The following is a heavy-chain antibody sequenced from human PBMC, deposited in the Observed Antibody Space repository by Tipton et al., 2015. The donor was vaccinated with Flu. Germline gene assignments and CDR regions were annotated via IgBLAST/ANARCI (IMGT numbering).Heavy chain of an antibody. CDR3: ARDPPTRNWFDT. D-gene: IGHD5-12*01. CDR1: GGSISYYY. CDR2: SYYSGST. J-gene: IGHJ5*02. V-gene: IGHV4-59*12. Sequence: TLSLTCSVSGGSISYYYWNWIRQPPGKGLEWIGFSYYSGSTSYNPSLQSRVTISVDTSKNQFSLKLSSVTAADTAVYYCARDPPTRNWFDTWGQGPLVTVPS.